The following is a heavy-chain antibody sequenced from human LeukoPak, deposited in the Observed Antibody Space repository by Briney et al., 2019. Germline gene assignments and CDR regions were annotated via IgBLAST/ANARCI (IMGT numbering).Heavy chain of an antibody. CDR2: IYSGGNT. J-gene: IGHJ2*01. V-gene: IGHV3-53*01. D-gene: IGHD1-26*01. CDR3: ARSHILGYWYFDL. CDR1: GFTVSSTY. Sequence: GGSLRLSCTVSGFTVSSTYMTWVRQAPEKGLEWVSIIYSGGNTYYADSVSGRFTISRDNSKNTVYLQMNSLRADDTAVYYCARSHILGYWYFDLWGRGTLVTVSS.